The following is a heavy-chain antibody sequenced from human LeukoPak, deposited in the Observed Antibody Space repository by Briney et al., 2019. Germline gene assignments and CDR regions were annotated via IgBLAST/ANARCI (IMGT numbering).Heavy chain of an antibody. CDR3: ALLAVASDFDY. Sequence: PGGSLRLSCAVSGFMFRSFETYWVRQAPGKGLEWIAYISSGATTMYYADSVKGRFTISRDDAKNSLFLQMNSLRAEDTAVYYCALLAVASDFDYWGQGALVTVSS. CDR2: ISSGATTM. CDR1: GFMFRSFE. J-gene: IGHJ4*02. D-gene: IGHD6-19*01. V-gene: IGHV3-48*03.